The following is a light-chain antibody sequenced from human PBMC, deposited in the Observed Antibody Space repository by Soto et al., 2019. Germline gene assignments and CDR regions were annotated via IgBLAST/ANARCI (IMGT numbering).Light chain of an antibody. CDR1: SSNIGAGYD. V-gene: IGLV1-40*01. J-gene: IGLJ2*01. CDR2: GST. Sequence: QSVLSQPPSVSGAPGQRVTISCTGSSSNIGAGYDAHWFQQVPGTAPKLLIYGSTNRPSGVPDRFSGSKSGTSASLAISGLLSEDEADYYCATWDDSLNVVFGGGTQLTVL. CDR3: ATWDDSLNVV.